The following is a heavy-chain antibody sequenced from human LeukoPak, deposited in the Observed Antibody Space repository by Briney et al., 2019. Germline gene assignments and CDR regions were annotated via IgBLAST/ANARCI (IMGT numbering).Heavy chain of an antibody. CDR2: MNPNSGNT. D-gene: IGHD3-9*01. CDR3: ARGKRDTISYYYYGMDV. V-gene: IGHV1-8*01. J-gene: IGHJ6*02. CDR1: GYTFTSYD. Sequence: ASVKVSCKASGYTFTSYDINWVRQATGQGLEWMGWMNPNSGNTGYAQKFQGRVTMTRNTSISTAYMELSSLRSEDTAVYFCARGKRDTISYYYYGMDVWGQGTTVTVSS.